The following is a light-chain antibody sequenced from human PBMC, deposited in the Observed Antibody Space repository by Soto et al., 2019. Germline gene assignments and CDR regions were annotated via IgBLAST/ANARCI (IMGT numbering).Light chain of an antibody. Sequence: EIVLTQSPGTLSLSPGDRATLSCRASQSVSSSYLAWYQQKPGQAPRLLIYRVSRRATGIPDRFSGSGSGTDFTLTISRLEPEDFAVYYCHQYDSSPTFGQGTKVDIK. J-gene: IGKJ1*01. CDR1: QSVSSSY. CDR3: HQYDSSPT. CDR2: RVS. V-gene: IGKV3-20*01.